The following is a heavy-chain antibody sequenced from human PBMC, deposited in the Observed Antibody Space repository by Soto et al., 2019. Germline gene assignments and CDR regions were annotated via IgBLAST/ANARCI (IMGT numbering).Heavy chain of an antibody. CDR2: IYSSGST. J-gene: IGHJ1*01. V-gene: IGHV4-4*02. D-gene: IGHD6-13*01. CDR1: GASISTTNW. Sequence: SETLSLTCAVSGASISTTNWWSWVRQPPGMGLEWVGEIYSSGSTNYNPSLKSRISISLDKSKNEFSLTLNSVTAADTAVYYCARGGASNWLRIFHQWVQGTLVTVSS. CDR3: ARGGASNWLRIFHQ.